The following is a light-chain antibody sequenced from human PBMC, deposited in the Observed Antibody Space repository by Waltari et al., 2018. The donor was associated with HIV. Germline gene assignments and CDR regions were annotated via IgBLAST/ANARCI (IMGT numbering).Light chain of an antibody. CDR3: CSYTKLTTHYVL. Sequence: CNGTTTDIGGYNYVSWYQRHPDKAPKLIIFGVSNRPSGISSRFSGSKSGNTASLTISGLQAEDEADYYCCSYTKLTTHYVLFGGGTKLTVL. V-gene: IGLV2-14*03. CDR1: TTDIGGYNY. CDR2: GVS. J-gene: IGLJ2*01.